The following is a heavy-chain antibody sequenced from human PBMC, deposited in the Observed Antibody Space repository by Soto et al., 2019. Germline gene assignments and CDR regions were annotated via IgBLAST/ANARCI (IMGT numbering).Heavy chain of an antibody. CDR2: VYNSGST. CDR1: GVSISSNY. V-gene: IGHV4-59*01. Sequence: LSLTCTVSGVSISSNYWTGIRQPPGKGLEWIGYVYNSGSTNYNPSLKSRVTISEDTSKSQFSLKVNSMTAADTAVYYCARYRREAVAGYTLDNWGQGILVTSPQ. D-gene: IGHD6-13*01. J-gene: IGHJ4*02. CDR3: ARYRREAVAGYTLDN.